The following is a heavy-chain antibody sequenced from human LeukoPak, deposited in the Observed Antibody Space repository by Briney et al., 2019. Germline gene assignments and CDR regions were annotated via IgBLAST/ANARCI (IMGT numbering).Heavy chain of an antibody. Sequence: SETLSLTCTVSGGSISSYYWSWIRQPPGKGLEWIGYIHYSGSTNYNPSLKSRVTISVDTSKNQFSLKLSSVTAADTAVYYCARLKIRGSGRYYYYYMDVWGKGTTVTIPS. D-gene: IGHD3-10*01. CDR2: IHYSGST. V-gene: IGHV4-59*12. CDR3: ARLKIRGSGRYYYYYMDV. CDR1: GGSISSYY. J-gene: IGHJ6*03.